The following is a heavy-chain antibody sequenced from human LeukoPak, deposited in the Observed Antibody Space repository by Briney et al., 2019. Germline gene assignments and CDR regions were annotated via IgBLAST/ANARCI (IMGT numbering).Heavy chain of an antibody. J-gene: IGHJ4*02. CDR1: GFTFSSYA. CDR2: ISYDGSNK. V-gene: IGHV3-30*04. D-gene: IGHD2-21*02. Sequence: PGRSLRLSCAASGFTFSSYAMHWVRQAPGKGLEWVAVISYDGSNKYYADSVKGRFTISRDNSKNTLYLQMNSLRAEDTAVYYCAKDFSLAYCGGDCYSFDYWGQGTLVTVSS. CDR3: AKDFSLAYCGGDCYSFDY.